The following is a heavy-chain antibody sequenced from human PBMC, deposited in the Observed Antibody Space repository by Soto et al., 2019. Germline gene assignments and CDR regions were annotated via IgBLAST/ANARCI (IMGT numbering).Heavy chain of an antibody. V-gene: IGHV5-51*01. J-gene: IGHJ3*02. D-gene: IGHD3-22*01. CDR1: GYSFTSYW. CDR3: ARQHYDSSGYYVGPDAFDI. Sequence: GESLKISCKGSGYSFTSYWIGWVRQMPGKGLEWMGIIYPGDSDTRYSPSFQGQVTISADKSISTAYLQWSSPKASDTAMYYCARQHYDSSGYYVGPDAFDIWGQGTMVTVSS. CDR2: IYPGDSDT.